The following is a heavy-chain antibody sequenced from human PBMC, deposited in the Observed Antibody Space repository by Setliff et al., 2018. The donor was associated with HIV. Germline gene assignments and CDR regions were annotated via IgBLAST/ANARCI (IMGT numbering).Heavy chain of an antibody. CDR2: IYYSGIT. D-gene: IGHD1-1*01. Sequence: SETRSLTCTVSGGSISSHYWSWIRQPPGKGLEWIGYIYYSGITNYNPSLKSRVTISVDTSTNTAYMELTSLTSDDTAVYYCARDIGITTTGKGWFEPWGQGTQVTVSS. CDR1: GGSISSHY. V-gene: IGHV4-59*11. CDR3: ARDIGITTTGKGWFEP. J-gene: IGHJ5*02.